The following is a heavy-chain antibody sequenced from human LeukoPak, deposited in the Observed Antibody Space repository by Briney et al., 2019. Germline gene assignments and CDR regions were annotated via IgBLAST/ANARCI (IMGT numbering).Heavy chain of an antibody. CDR2: IYYSGST. CDR3: ARGAYGAAALYYFDY. D-gene: IGHD6-13*01. V-gene: IGHV4-31*03. Sequence: SQTLSLTCTVSGGSISSGGYYWSWIRQHPGKGLEWIGYIYYSGSTYYNPSLKSRVTISVDTSKNQFSLKLSSVTAADTAVYYCARGAYGAAALYYFDYWGQGTLVTVSS. J-gene: IGHJ4*02. CDR1: GGSISSGGYY.